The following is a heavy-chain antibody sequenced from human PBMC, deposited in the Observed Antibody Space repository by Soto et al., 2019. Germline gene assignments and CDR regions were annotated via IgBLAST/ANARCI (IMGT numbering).Heavy chain of an antibody. CDR1: GGTFSSYA. Sequence: QVQLVQSGAEVKKPGSSVTVSCKASGGTFSSYAISWVRQAPGQGLEWMGGIIPIFGTANYAQKFQGRVTITADESTSTAYMELSSLISEDTAGYFCARHVPTAGYYYGMDVWGHGTTVTVSS. CDR3: ARHVPTAGYYYGMDV. CDR2: IIPIFGTA. V-gene: IGHV1-69*12. J-gene: IGHJ6*02. D-gene: IGHD2-2*01.